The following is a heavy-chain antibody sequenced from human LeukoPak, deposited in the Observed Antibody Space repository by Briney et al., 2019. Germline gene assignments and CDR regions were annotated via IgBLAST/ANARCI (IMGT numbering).Heavy chain of an antibody. CDR1: GFTFSSYA. D-gene: IGHD6-13*01. J-gene: IGHJ6*03. V-gene: IGHV3-30*04. CDR2: ISYDGSNK. CDR3: AKDHSSSWSSYYYYYMDV. Sequence: GGSLRLSCAASGFTFSSYAMHWVRQAPGKGLEWVAVISYDGSNKYYADSVKSRFTISRDNSKNTLYLQMNSLRAEDTAVYYCAKDHSSSWSSYYYYYMDVWGKGTTVTISS.